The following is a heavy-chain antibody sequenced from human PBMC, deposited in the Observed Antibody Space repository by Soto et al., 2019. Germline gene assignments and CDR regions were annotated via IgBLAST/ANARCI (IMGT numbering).Heavy chain of an antibody. CDR3: AKGTSSEFLLSFDD. V-gene: IGHV3-23*01. CDR2: ISGSGSHS. CDR1: FSTYA. Sequence: FSTYAMTWVRQPPGKGLEWVSVISGSGSHSYYADSVKGRFTISRDNSRNTLFPQMDSVRADDSAVYFCAKGTSSEFLLSFDDWGHGTLVTVSS. J-gene: IGHJ4*01. D-gene: IGHD3-10*01.